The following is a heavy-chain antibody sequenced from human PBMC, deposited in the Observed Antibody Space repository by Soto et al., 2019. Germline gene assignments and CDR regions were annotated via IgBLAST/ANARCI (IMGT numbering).Heavy chain of an antibody. CDR1: GFTFADYG. CDR3: ARIDGSFWSGYSAFDI. V-gene: IGHV3-20*01. Sequence: PGGSLRLSCAASGFTFADYGMSWVRQGPGKGLEWVSGISWNGGSTGYASSVKGRFTISRDNAKNSLYLQMNSLRAEDTALYHCARIDGSFWSGYSAFDIWGQGTMVTVSS. J-gene: IGHJ3*02. D-gene: IGHD3-3*01. CDR2: ISWNGGST.